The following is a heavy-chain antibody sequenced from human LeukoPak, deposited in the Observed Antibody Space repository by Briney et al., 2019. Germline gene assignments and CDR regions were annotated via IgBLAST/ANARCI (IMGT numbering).Heavy chain of an antibody. D-gene: IGHD6-13*01. CDR1: GFTFSSYG. V-gene: IGHV3-33*06. J-gene: IGHJ3*02. CDR3: AKEGPYSSSWYISAFDI. CDR2: IWYDGSNK. Sequence: GGSLRLSCAASGFTFSSYGMHWVRQAPGKGREWVAVIWYDGSNKYYADSVKGRFTISRDNSKNTLYLQMNSLRAEDTAVYYCAKEGPYSSSWYISAFDIWGQGTMVTVSS.